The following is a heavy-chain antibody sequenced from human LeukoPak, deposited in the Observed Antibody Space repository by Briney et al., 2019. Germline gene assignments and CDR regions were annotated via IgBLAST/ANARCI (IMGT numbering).Heavy chain of an antibody. V-gene: IGHV3-74*01. CDR3: ARAPSEIGGYYPEYFRH. J-gene: IGHJ1*01. Sequence: GGSLRLPCAASGFTFSTYWMHWVRQAPGKGLVWVSRIKSDGGTNYADSVKGRFTISRDNAKKTVSLQMNSLRPEDTGVYYCARAPSEIGGYYPEYFRHWGQGTLVTVSS. D-gene: IGHD3-22*01. CDR1: GFTFSTYW. CDR2: IKSDGGT.